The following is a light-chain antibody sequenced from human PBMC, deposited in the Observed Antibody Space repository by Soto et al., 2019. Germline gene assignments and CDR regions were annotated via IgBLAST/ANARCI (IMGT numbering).Light chain of an antibody. CDR1: QSVSNN. CDR3: QQYNNYSWT. J-gene: IGKJ1*01. CDR2: GAS. Sequence: VLTQSPGKLSLSPGERATLSCRASQSVSNNYLAWYQQKPGQAPRLLIYGASTRATGVPARFSGSGSGTEFTLTISSLQPDDFATYYCQQYNNYSWTFGQGTKVDIK. V-gene: IGKV3-15*01.